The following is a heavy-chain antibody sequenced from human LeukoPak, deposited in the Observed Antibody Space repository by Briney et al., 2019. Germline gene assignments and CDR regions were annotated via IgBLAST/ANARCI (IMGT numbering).Heavy chain of an antibody. J-gene: IGHJ1*01. V-gene: IGHV1-2*02. CDR1: GYTFTGYY. CDR3: ARANYYDSSGYYYDAEYFQH. D-gene: IGHD3-22*01. CDR2: INPNSGGT. Sequence: ASVKVSCKASGYTFTGYYMHWVRQAPGQGLEWMGWINPNSGGTNYAQKFQGRVTMTRDTSISTAYMELSRLRSDDTAVYYCARANYYDSSGYYYDAEYFQHWGQGTLVTVSS.